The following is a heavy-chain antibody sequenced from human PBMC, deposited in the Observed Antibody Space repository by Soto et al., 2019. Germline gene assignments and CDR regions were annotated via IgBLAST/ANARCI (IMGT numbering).Heavy chain of an antibody. CDR3: ARVTHARDVLRYFDWLSEFDP. Sequence: GASVKVSCKASGYTFTSYDINWVRQATGQGLEWMGWMSPNSGNTGYAQKFQGRVTMTRNTSISTAYMELSSLRSEDTAVYYCARVTHARDVLRYFDWLSEFDPWGQGTLVTVSS. J-gene: IGHJ5*02. D-gene: IGHD3-9*01. CDR2: MSPNSGNT. CDR1: GYTFTSYD. V-gene: IGHV1-8*01.